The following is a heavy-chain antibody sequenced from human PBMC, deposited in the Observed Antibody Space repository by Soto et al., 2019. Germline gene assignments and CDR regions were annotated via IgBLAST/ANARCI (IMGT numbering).Heavy chain of an antibody. CDR3: AKGLGVYYYYGMDV. J-gene: IGHJ6*02. CDR2: ISGSGGST. CDR1: GFTFSSYA. D-gene: IGHD3-10*01. V-gene: IGHV3-23*01. Sequence: PGGSLRLSCAASGFTFSSYAMSWVRQAPGKGLEWVSAISGSGGSTYYADSVKGRFTISRDNSKNTLYLQMNSLRAEDTAVYYCAKGLGVYYYYGMDVWGQGTTVTVYS.